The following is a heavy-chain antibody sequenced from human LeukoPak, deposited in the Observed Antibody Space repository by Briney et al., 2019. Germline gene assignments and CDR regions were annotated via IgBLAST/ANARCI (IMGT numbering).Heavy chain of an antibody. CDR2: IKQDGSEK. D-gene: IGHD1-1*01. Sequence: GGSLRLSCAASGFTFSSYWMSWVRQAPGKGLEWVANIKQDGSEKYYVDSVKGRFTISRDNAKNSLYLQMNSLRAEDTAVYYCASNWEPYYFDYWGQGTLVTVSS. CDR1: GFTFSSYW. V-gene: IGHV3-7*01. CDR3: ASNWEPYYFDY. J-gene: IGHJ4*02.